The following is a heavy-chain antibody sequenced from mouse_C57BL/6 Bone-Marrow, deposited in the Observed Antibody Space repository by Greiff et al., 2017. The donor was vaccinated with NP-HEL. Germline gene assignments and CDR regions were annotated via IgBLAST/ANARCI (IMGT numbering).Heavy chain of an antibody. CDR2: IDPETGGT. V-gene: IGHV1-15*01. D-gene: IGHD4-1*01. Sequence: QVQLKQSGAELVRPGASVTLSCKASGYTFTDYEMHWVKQTPVHGLEWIGAIDPETGGTAYNQKFKGKAILTADKSSSTAYMELRSLTSEDSAVYYCTRANPFAYWGQGTLVTVSA. CDR3: TRANPFAY. J-gene: IGHJ3*01. CDR1: GYTFTDYE.